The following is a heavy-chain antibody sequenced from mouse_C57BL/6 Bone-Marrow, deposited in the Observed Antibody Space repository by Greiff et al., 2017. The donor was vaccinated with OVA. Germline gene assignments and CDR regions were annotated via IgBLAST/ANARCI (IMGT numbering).Heavy chain of an antibody. J-gene: IGHJ1*03. Sequence: QVQLKESGAELARPGASVKLSCKASGYTFTSYGISWVKQRNGQGLEWIGEIYPRSGNTYYNEKFKGKATLTADKSYSTAYMELSSRTSEYSAVYFCARDYGSSYSLYFDVWGTGTTVTVSS. CDR2: IYPRSGNT. V-gene: IGHV1-81*01. CDR1: GYTFTSYG. CDR3: ARDYGSSYSLYFDV. D-gene: IGHD1-1*01.